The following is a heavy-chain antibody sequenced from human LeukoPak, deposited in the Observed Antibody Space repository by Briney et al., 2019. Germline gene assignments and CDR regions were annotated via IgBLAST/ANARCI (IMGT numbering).Heavy chain of an antibody. Sequence: GGSLRLSCAASGFTFSSYAMGWVRQATGRGLEWISAISGSGGNTHYAASVKGRFTFSRDNSKNTLFLQMNSLRAEDTAVYYCAKGPKIPAPTYYFDYWGQGTLVTVSS. CDR2: ISGSGGNT. D-gene: IGHD2-2*01. J-gene: IGHJ4*02. CDR1: GFTFSSYA. V-gene: IGHV3-23*01. CDR3: AKGPKIPAPTYYFDY.